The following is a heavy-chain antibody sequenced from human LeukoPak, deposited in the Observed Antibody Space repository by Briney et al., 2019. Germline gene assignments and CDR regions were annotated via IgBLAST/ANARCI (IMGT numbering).Heavy chain of an antibody. CDR3: ATGTSGSYYVGIVRPIDY. D-gene: IGHD1-26*01. CDR1: GYTLTELP. J-gene: IGHJ4*02. Sequence: ASVKVSCKVSGYTLTELPIHWVRQAPGKGPEWMGGFEPDDGETVYAQMFQGRVTMTEDTSSDTASMELSSLRSEDTAVYYCATGTSGSYYVGIVRPIDYWGQGTLVTVSS. V-gene: IGHV1-24*01. CDR2: FEPDDGET.